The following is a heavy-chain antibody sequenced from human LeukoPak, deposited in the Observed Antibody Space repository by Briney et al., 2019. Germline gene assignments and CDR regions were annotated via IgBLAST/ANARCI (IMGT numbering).Heavy chain of an antibody. J-gene: IGHJ4*02. V-gene: IGHV4-59*08. CDR1: GGSINNYY. CDR3: ARHTLPVVAATNYLGSGFGY. CDR2: IYYSGST. D-gene: IGHD2-15*01. Sequence: SETLSLTCTVSGGSINNYYWSWIRQSPGKGLEWIGDIYYSGSTKYNPSLKSRVTISIDTSKNQFSLKLSSVTAADTAVYYCARHTLPVVAATNYLGSGFGYWGQGTLVTVSS.